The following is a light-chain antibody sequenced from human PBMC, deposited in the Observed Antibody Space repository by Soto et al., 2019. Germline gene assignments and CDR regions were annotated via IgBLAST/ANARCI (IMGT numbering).Light chain of an antibody. CDR1: QNIDSR. CDR2: DAS. V-gene: IGKV1-5*01. CDR3: QQYNSFSLFT. Sequence: EIQMAQSPATLSASVGDRVTLTCRASQNIDSRLAWYQQKPGKAPKLLVYDASTLERGVTSTFSGSGSGTDFTLTITNLQPEDFALYYCQQYNSFSLFTFGPGTKVETK. J-gene: IGKJ3*01.